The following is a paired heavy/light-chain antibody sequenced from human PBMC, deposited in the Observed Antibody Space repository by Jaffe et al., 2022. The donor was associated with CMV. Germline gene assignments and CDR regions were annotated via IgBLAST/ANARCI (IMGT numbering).Light chain of an antibody. J-gene: IGKJ3*01. V-gene: IGKV1-39*01. Sequence: DIQMTQSPSSLSASVGDRVTITCRASQSISIYLSWYQQKPGKAPKLLIFATSSLQSGVPSRFSGSGSGTDFTLTISSLQPEDFATYYCQQTYSIPFTFGPGTKVDNK. CDR2: ATS. CDR3: QQTYSIPFT. CDR1: QSISIY.
Heavy chain of an antibody. CDR3: ARDGRILHGAFDI. J-gene: IGHJ3*02. D-gene: IGHD2-15*01. V-gene: IGHV3-48*03. Sequence: EVQLVESGGGLVQPGGSLRLSCLASGFTFSSYEMNWVRQVPGKGLEWISYIDTSVNIIKYADSLKGRITISRDNAKNSLYLQMNSLRAEDTAVYYCARDGRILHGAFDIWGQGTMVTVSS. CDR1: GFTFSSYE. CDR2: IDTSVNII.